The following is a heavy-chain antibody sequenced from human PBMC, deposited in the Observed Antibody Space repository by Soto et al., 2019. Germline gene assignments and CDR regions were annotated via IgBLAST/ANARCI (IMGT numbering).Heavy chain of an antibody. J-gene: IGHJ6*02. V-gene: IGHV3-48*02. CDR3: ATLTGYDYEDYYYYGMDV. CDR2: ISSSSSTI. CDR1: GFNFSSYS. Sequence: EVQLVESGGGLVQPGGSLRLSCAASGFNFSSYSMNWVRQAPGKGLEWVSYISSSSSTIYYADSVKGRFTISRDNAKNSLYLQMNSLRDEDTAVYYCATLTGYDYEDYYYYGMDVWGQGTTVTVSS. D-gene: IGHD5-12*01.